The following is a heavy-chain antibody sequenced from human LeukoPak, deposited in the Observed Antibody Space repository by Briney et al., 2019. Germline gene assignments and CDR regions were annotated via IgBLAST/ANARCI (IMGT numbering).Heavy chain of an antibody. J-gene: IGHJ4*02. CDR3: ARDPMVRGVVY. D-gene: IGHD3-10*01. CDR1: GYSFTDYY. CDR2: INPNSGVT. Sequence: ASVKVSCKASGYSFTDYYMHWVRQAPGQGLEWMGWINPNSGVTKYAQKFQGRVTMTRDTSISTTYMELSSLMSDDSAVYHCARDPMVRGVVYWGQGTLVTVSS. V-gene: IGHV1-2*02.